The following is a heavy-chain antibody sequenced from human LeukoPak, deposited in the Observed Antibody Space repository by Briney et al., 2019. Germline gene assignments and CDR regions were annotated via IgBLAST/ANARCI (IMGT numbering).Heavy chain of an antibody. D-gene: IGHD3-22*01. V-gene: IGHV3-30*18. CDR1: GFTFSSYG. Sequence: PGGSLRLSCAASGFTFSSYGMHWVRQAPGKGLEWVAVISYDGSNKYYADSVKGRFTISRDNSKNTLYLQMNSLRAEDTAVYYCAKPGGTMIVVHYFDYWGQGTLVTVSS. J-gene: IGHJ4*02. CDR3: AKPGGTMIVVHYFDY. CDR2: ISYDGSNK.